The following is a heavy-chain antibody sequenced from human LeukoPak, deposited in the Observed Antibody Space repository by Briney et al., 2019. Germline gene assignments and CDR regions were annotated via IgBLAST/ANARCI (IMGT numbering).Heavy chain of an antibody. CDR2: INPNSGGT. CDR3: ARDSSGWYWFDP. D-gene: IGHD6-19*01. V-gene: IGHV1-2*02. Sequence: ASVKVSCKASGYTFTDYYIHWVRQAPGQGLEWMGWINPNSGGTNYAQKFQGRVTMTRDTSISTAYMELSRLRSDDTAVYYCARDSSGWYWFDPWGQGTLVTVSS. CDR1: GYTFTDYY. J-gene: IGHJ5*02.